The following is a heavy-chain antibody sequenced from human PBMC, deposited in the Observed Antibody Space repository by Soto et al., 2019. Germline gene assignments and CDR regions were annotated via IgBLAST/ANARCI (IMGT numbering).Heavy chain of an antibody. D-gene: IGHD1-26*01. CDR2: IIPIFGTA. J-gene: IGHJ6*02. CDR1: GGTFNSYA. Sequence: GASVKVSCKASGGTFNSYAISWVRQAPGQGLEWMGGIIPIFGTANYAQKFQGRVTITADESTSTAYMELSSLRSEDTAVYYCARVSGSYYYGMDVWGQGTTVTVSS. CDR3: ARVSGSYYYGMDV. V-gene: IGHV1-69*13.